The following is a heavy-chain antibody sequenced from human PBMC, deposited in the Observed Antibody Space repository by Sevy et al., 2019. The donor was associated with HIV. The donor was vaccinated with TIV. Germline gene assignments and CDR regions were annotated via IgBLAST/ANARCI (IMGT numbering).Heavy chain of an antibody. Sequence: SQTLSLTCTVSGGSVSSGSYYWSWIRQPPGKGLEWIGYIYYSGSTNYNPSLKSRVTISVDTSKNQFSLKLSSVTAAETAVYYCARDHTGGGDWISYFDYWGQGTLVTVSS. CDR3: ARDHTGGGDWISYFDY. J-gene: IGHJ4*02. CDR2: IYYSGST. V-gene: IGHV4-61*01. D-gene: IGHD2-21*02. CDR1: GGSVSSGSYY.